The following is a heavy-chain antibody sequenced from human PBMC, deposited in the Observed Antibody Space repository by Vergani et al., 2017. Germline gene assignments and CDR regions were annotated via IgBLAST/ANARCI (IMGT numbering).Heavy chain of an antibody. Sequence: QVQLVQSGAEVKKPGSSVKVSCKASGGTFSSYAMHWVRQAPGQRLEWMGWINTGNGNTKYSQKFQGRVTITRDTSTSTAYMELRSLRSDDTAVYYCARVYLYYDSSGYYSHDFDYWGQGTLVTVSS. CDR2: INTGNGNT. CDR3: ARVYLYYDSSGYYSHDFDY. J-gene: IGHJ4*02. CDR1: GGTFSSYA. V-gene: IGHV1-3*04. D-gene: IGHD3-22*01.